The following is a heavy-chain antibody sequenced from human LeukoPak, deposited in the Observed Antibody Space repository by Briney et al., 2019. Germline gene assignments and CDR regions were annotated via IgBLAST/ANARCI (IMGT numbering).Heavy chain of an antibody. CDR2: ISNDGSST. V-gene: IGHV3-74*01. J-gene: IGHJ6*02. CDR1: GFTFSSYW. CDR3: ARDVAGNPPYYSDGMDV. Sequence: GGSLRLSCAVSGFTFSSYWIHWVRQASGKGLVWVSLISNDGSSTSYADSVKGRFTISRDNAKNTVHLQMNSLRAEDTAVYYCARDVAGNPPYYSDGMDVWGQGTTVTVSS. D-gene: IGHD6-19*01.